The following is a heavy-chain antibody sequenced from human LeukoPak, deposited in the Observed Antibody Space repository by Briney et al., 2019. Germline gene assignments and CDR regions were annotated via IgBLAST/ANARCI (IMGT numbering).Heavy chain of an antibody. CDR1: GFTFSSYG. V-gene: IGHV3-23*01. CDR3: ARVGFEWELNY. J-gene: IGHJ4*02. Sequence: GGSLRLSCAASGFTFSSYGMSWVRQAPGKGLEWVSAISGSGGSTYYADSVKGRFTISRDNAKNSLYLQMNSLRAEDTAVYYCARVGFEWELNYWGQGTLVTVSS. D-gene: IGHD1-26*01. CDR2: ISGSGGST.